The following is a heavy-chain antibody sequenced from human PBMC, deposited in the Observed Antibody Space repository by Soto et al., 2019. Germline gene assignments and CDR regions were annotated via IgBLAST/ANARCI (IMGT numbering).Heavy chain of an antibody. J-gene: IGHJ3*02. CDR2: ISKSSVTT. V-gene: IGHV3-48*03. D-gene: IGHD3-16*01. CDR1: GFGFSTSE. Sequence: EVQLVESGGGLVQPGGSLRLSCAASGFGFSTSEMNWVRQAPGKGLEWISYISKSSVTTHYADSVKGRFTISRDNAKNLLYLQMTSLRVEDTALYYCAPRKFGSFNIAAFEIWGQGTMVTVSS. CDR3: APRKFGSFNIAAFEI.